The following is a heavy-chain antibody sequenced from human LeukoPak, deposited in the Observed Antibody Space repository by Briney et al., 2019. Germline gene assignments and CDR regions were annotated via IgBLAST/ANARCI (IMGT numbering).Heavy chain of an antibody. V-gene: IGHV3-30*18. Sequence: SGRSLGLSCAASGFPFSSYGIHWVRQAPGKGLEWVAVISSDGSNIYYGDSVQGRFIISGDNSINTVYLQMNSLRPEDTAVYYCAKARYGAGPFDYWGQGTLVTVSS. CDR2: ISSDGSNI. CDR1: GFPFSSYG. D-gene: IGHD1-14*01. CDR3: AKARYGAGPFDY. J-gene: IGHJ4*02.